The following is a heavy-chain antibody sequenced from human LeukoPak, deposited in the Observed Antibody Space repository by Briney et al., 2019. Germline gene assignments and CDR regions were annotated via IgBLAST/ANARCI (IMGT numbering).Heavy chain of an antibody. V-gene: IGHV4-61*02. CDR3: ARGIGTSYDSSRDAFDI. Sequence: SETLSLTCTVSAGSINSGDYCWRWIRQPAGKGLEWLGRIYSPGTNYNYNPSVKSRVTISIDTSKNQFSLKLTSVTAADTAVYYCARGIGTSYDSSRDAFDIWGQGTMVTVSS. CDR1: AGSINSGDYC. D-gene: IGHD3-22*01. J-gene: IGHJ3*02. CDR2: IYSPGTN.